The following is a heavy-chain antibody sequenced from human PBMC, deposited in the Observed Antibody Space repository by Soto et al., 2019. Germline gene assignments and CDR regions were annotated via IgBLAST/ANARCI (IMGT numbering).Heavy chain of an antibody. CDR2: TYYRSKWYN. CDR3: ARERSYMVRGGAHNWFDP. Sequence: KQSQTLSLTCAISGDSVSSNSAAWNWIRQSPSRGLEWLGRTYYRSKWYNDYAVSVKSRITINPDTSKNQFSLQLNSVTPEDTAVYYCARERSYMVRGGAHNWFDPWGQGTLVTVSS. CDR1: GDSVSSNSAA. V-gene: IGHV6-1*01. J-gene: IGHJ5*02. D-gene: IGHD3-10*01.